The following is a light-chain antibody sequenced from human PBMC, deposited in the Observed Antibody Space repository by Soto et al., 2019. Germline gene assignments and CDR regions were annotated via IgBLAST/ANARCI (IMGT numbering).Light chain of an antibody. CDR3: QQRSNWPLT. CDR2: DAS. V-gene: IGKV3-11*01. CDR1: QSVKTF. Sequence: EIVLTQSPATLSLSPGERATLSCRASQSVKTFLLWYQHRPGQAPRVLIYDASHRATGIPARFSGSGSGTDFTLTISSLEPEDFAVYYCQQRSNWPLTFGGGTKVDIK. J-gene: IGKJ4*01.